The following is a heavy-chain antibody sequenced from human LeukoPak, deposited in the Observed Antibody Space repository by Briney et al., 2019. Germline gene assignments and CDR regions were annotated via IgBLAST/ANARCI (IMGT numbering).Heavy chain of an antibody. D-gene: IGHD2-2*02. Sequence: SETLSLTCTVSGGSISSYYWSWIRQPAGKGLEWIGRIYTSGSTNYNPSLKSRVTMSVDTSKNQFSLKLSSVTAADTAVYYCARAGYCSSTSCDSPYYYYGMDVWGQGTTVTVSS. CDR3: ARAGYCSSTSCDSPYYYYGMDV. CDR2: IYTSGST. J-gene: IGHJ6*02. CDR1: GGSISSYY. V-gene: IGHV4-4*07.